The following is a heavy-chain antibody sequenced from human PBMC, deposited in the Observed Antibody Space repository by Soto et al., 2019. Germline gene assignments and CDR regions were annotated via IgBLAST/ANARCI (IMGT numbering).Heavy chain of an antibody. CDR3: ARGPSGSYTNWFDP. CDR1: GYTFTSYG. Sequence: QVQLVQSGAEVKKPGASVKVSCKASGYTFTSYGISWVRQAPGQGLQWMGWISAYNGNTNYAQKLQGRVTMTTDTSTRTAYMELRSLRSADTAAYYCARGPSGSYTNWFDPWGQGTLVTVSS. J-gene: IGHJ5*02. CDR2: ISAYNGNT. V-gene: IGHV1-18*01. D-gene: IGHD1-26*01.